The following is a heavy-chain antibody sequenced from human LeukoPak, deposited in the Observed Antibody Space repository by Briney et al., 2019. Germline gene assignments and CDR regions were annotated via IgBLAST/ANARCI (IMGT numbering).Heavy chain of an antibody. CDR1: GYTFTAYY. CDR3: ASEGMSYDSRFSFDY. CDR2: LNPNSGDT. D-gene: IGHD3-22*01. Sequence: GASVKVSCKSSGYTFTAYYLHWVRQAPGQEIEWMGWLNPNSGDTKFPQKFQGRVTMTRDTSISTAYMELNSLTSDDTAVYYCASEGMSYDSRFSFDYWGQGTLVTVSS. V-gene: IGHV1-2*02. J-gene: IGHJ4*02.